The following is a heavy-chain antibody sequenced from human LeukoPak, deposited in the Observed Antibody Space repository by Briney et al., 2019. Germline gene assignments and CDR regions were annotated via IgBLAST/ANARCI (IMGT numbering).Heavy chain of an antibody. CDR1: GFTFSSYA. CDR3: ARAAIGPDY. Sequence: GALRLSCAASGFTFSSYAMHWVRQAPGKGLEWVAVISYDGSNKYYADSVKGRFTISRDNSKNTLYLQMNSLRAEDTAVYYCARAAIGPDYWGQGTLVTVSS. D-gene: IGHD2-2*02. V-gene: IGHV3-30*04. CDR2: ISYDGSNK. J-gene: IGHJ4*02.